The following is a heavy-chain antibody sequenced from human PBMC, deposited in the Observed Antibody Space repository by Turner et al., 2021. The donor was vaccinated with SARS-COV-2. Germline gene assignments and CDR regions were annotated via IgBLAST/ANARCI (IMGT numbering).Heavy chain of an antibody. CDR1: GDSISGYY. CDR3: ARSGTGRYFDWLLLIDY. CDR2: MYTSGST. D-gene: IGHD3-9*01. J-gene: IGHJ4*02. Sequence: QVQLQESGPGLVKPSQTLSLTCTVSGDSISGYYWSWIRQPAGKGLEWIGRMYTSGSTNYNPSLKSRVTMSRDSSKNQFYLKLNSVTAADTAMYYCARSGTGRYFDWLLLIDYWGQGTLVTVSS. V-gene: IGHV4-4*07.